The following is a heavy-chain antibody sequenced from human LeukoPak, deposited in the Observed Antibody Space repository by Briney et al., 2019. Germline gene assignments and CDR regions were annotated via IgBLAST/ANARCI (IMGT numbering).Heavy chain of an antibody. CDR3: ARGSSGDYSVSGSAWFDP. V-gene: IGHV1-8*01. D-gene: IGHD3-10*01. CDR2: MNPNSGNT. Sequence: GASVKVSCKASGYTFTSYDINWVRLATGQGLEWMGWMNPNSGNTGYAQKFQGRVTMTRNTSVSTAYMDLSSLRSEDTAVYYCARGSSGDYSVSGSAWFDPWGQGTLVTVSS. J-gene: IGHJ5*02. CDR1: GYTFTSYD.